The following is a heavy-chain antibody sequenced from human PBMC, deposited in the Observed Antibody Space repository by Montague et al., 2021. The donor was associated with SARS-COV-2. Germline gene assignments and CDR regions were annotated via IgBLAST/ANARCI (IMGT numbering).Heavy chain of an antibody. D-gene: IGHD4-17*01. CDR1: GDSTSCPNCY. CDR2: IYNSGTT. Sequence: SETLSLTCTVSGDSTSCPNCYWGWIRQAPGKGLDWIGTIYNSGTTYYNPSLKSRLTISIDTSKNQFSLKLTSVTAADTAVYYCARHRNYGDHSLGSWFHPWGQGTLVTASS. CDR3: ARHRNYGDHSLGSWFHP. J-gene: IGHJ5*02. V-gene: IGHV4-39*01.